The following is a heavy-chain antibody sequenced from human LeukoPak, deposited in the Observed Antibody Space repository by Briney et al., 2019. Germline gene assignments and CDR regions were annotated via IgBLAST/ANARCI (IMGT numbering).Heavy chain of an antibody. D-gene: IGHD6-19*01. Sequence: ASVKVSCKASGYTFTSYDINWVRQATGQGLEWMGWMNPNSGNAGYAQRFQGRVTMTRNTSISTAYMELSSLRSEDTAVYYCARAYSSGLIDYWGQGTLVTVSS. CDR2: MNPNSGNA. CDR3: ARAYSSGLIDY. CDR1: GYTFTSYD. V-gene: IGHV1-8*01. J-gene: IGHJ4*02.